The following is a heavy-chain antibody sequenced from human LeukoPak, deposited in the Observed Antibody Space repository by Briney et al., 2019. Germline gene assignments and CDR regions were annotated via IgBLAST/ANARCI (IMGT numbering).Heavy chain of an antibody. V-gene: IGHV1-69*13. CDR3: AREGDTAMVKEHYYYYGMDV. CDR1: GGTFSSYA. J-gene: IGHJ6*02. CDR2: IMPIFGTA. Sequence: SVKVSCKASGGTFSSYAISWLRQAPGQGLEWMGGIMPIFGTANYAQKFQGRVTITADESTSTAYMELSSLRSEDTAVYYCAREGDTAMVKEHYYYYGMDVWGQGTTVTVSS. D-gene: IGHD5-18*01.